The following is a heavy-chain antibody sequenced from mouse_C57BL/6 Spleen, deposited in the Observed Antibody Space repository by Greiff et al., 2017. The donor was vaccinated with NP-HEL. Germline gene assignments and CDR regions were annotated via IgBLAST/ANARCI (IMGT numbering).Heavy chain of an antibody. Sequence: EVHLVESGPGLVKPSQSLSLTCSVTGYSITSGYYWNWTRQFPGNKLEWMGYISYDGSNNYNPSLKNRISITRDTSKNQFFLKLNSVTTEDTATYYCARGGDEDFDYWGQGTTLTVSS. J-gene: IGHJ2*01. V-gene: IGHV3-6*01. CDR2: ISYDGSN. CDR1: GYSITSGYY. CDR3: ARGGDEDFDY.